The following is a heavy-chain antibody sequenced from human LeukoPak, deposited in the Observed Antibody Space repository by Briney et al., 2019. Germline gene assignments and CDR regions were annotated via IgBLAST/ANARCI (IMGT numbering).Heavy chain of an antibody. J-gene: IGHJ4*02. CDR2: ISAYNGNT. CDR3: ARGRSFDSSGPTRGFFDY. CDR1: GYTFTSYG. V-gene: IGHV1-18*01. Sequence: ASVKVSCKASGYTFTSYGISWVRQAPGQGLEWMGWISAYNGNTNYAQKLQGRVTMTTDTSTSTAYMELRSLRSDDTAVYYCARGRSFDSSGPTRGFFDYWGQGTLVTVSS. D-gene: IGHD3-22*01.